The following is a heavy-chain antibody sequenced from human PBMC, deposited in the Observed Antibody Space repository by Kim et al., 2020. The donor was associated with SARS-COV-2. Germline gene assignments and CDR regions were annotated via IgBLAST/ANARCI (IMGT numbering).Heavy chain of an antibody. V-gene: IGHV3-30-3*01. CDR1: GFTFSSYA. J-gene: IGHJ6*02. CDR2: ISYDGSNK. Sequence: GGSLRLSCAASGFTFSSYAMHWVRQAPGKGLEWVAVISYDGSNKYYADSVKGRFTISRDNSKNTLYLQMNSLRAEDTAVYYCARDHEKTYYDFWSGYNSHYYYYGMDVWGQGTTVTVSS. CDR3: ARDHEKTYYDFWSGYNSHYYYYGMDV. D-gene: IGHD3-3*01.